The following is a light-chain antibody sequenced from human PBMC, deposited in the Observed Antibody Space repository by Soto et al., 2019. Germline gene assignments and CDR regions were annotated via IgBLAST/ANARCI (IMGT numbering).Light chain of an antibody. J-gene: IGKJ5*01. V-gene: IGKV3-15*01. CDR2: DAS. Sequence: EIVMTQSPATLSVSPGERATLSCRASQSVTSNFAWYQQKPGQAPRLLIYDASTRATGIPARFSGSGSGTEFTLTISSLQSEDFAVYYCQQYNNWPPWTFGRGTRLEIK. CDR1: QSVTSN. CDR3: QQYNNWPPWT.